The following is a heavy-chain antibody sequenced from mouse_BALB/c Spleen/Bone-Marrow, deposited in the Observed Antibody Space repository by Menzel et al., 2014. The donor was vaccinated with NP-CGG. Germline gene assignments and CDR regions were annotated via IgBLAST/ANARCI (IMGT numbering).Heavy chain of an antibody. D-gene: IGHD4-1*01. V-gene: IGHV2-2*02. CDR2: IWSGGST. Sequence: QVQLQQSGPGLVQPSQSLSITCTVSGFSLTSYGVHWVRQSPGKGLEWLGVIWSGGSTDYNAAFISRLSISKDNSKSQVFFKMNGLQANDTAIYYCARKELGLNWYFDVWGAGTTVTVSS. CDR1: GFSLTSYG. J-gene: IGHJ1*01. CDR3: ARKELGLNWYFDV.